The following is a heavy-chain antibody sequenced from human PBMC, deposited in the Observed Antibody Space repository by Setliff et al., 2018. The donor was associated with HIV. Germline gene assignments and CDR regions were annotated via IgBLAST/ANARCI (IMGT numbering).Heavy chain of an antibody. CDR2: IKEDGSET. CDR3: ARDATRGGDFDF. V-gene: IGHV3-7*01. J-gene: IGHJ4*02. Sequence: GGSLRLSCAVSGFTFSSHWMSWVRQAPGKRLEWVANIKEDGSETFYVDSVKGRFTMSRDNAKNLVYLEMNSLKVEDTAVYYCARDATRGGDFDFWGQGTLVTVSS. D-gene: IGHD1-26*01. CDR1: GFTFSSHW.